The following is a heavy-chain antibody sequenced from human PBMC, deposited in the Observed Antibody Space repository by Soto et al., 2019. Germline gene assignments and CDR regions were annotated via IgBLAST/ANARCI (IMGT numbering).Heavy chain of an antibody. CDR2: ITAENGNT. V-gene: IGHV1-18*04. CDR3: ARVVLEWLPTSGFDF. D-gene: IGHD3-3*01. J-gene: IGHJ4*02. CDR1: GFSFTSYG. Sequence: QIQLVQSGAEVKKPGASVKVSCKASGFSFTSYGITWVRQAPGQGPEWLGWITAENGNTNYAQKFQGRATLTTDRAADAAYMELRGLRSDDTAIYYCARVVLEWLPTSGFDFWGQGTLVTVSS.